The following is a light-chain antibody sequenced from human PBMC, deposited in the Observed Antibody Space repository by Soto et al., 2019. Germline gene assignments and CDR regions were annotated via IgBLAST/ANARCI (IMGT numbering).Light chain of an antibody. V-gene: IGKV1-16*02. J-gene: IGKJ3*01. CDR3: QQYNSFPFA. Sequence: DIQMTQSPSSLSASVGDRVTITCRASEDIGKYLAWFQQKPGKAPKSLIYAASSLLSGVPSQFSGSRSGTNFTLTIKSLQPEDFATYYCQQYNSFPFAFGPGTTVDIK. CDR2: AAS. CDR1: EDIGKY.